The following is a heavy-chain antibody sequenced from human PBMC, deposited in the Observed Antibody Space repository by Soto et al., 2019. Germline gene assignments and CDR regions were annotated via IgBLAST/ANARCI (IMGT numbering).Heavy chain of an antibody. CDR1: GFTFSSYG. Sequence: QVQLVESGGGVVQPGRSLRLSCAASGFTFSSYGMHWVRQAPGKGLEWVAVISYDGSNKYYADSVKGRFTISRDNAQNTLYLQMNSLRAEDTAVYYCAKDGLELGFDIWGQGTMVTVSS. J-gene: IGHJ3*02. V-gene: IGHV3-30*18. D-gene: IGHD1-7*01. CDR3: AKDGLELGFDI. CDR2: ISYDGSNK.